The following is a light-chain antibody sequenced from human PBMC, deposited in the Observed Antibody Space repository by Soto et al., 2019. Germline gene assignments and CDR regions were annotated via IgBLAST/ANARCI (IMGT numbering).Light chain of an antibody. Sequence: EIVLTQSPATLSMSPGEGATLSCRASQSIANNLAWYQQRPGQAPRLLIYGASTRATGIPARFSGSGSGTELTLSINRLQSEDFALYYCQQYYNWRAITFGQGTRLEI. CDR1: QSIANN. V-gene: IGKV3D-15*01. CDR3: QQYYNWRAIT. J-gene: IGKJ5*01. CDR2: GAS.